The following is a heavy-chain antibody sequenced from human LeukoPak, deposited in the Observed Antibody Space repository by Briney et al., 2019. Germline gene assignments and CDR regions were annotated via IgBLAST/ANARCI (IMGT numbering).Heavy chain of an antibody. Sequence: SETLSLTCAVSVDSISSSKWWSWVRQAPGKGLEWIGEIHPGGSTNYNPSLKSRATISIDKSKNQFSLKMSSVTAADTAVYYCARSRDTTNYYGMDVWGQGTTVTVSS. CDR1: VDSISSSKW. V-gene: IGHV4-4*02. CDR2: IHPGGST. D-gene: IGHD1-26*01. CDR3: ARSRDTTNYYGMDV. J-gene: IGHJ6*02.